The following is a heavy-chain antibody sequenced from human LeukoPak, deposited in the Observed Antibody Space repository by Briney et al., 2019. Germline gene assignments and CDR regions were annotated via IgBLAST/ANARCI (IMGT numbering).Heavy chain of an antibody. V-gene: IGHV3-23*01. Sequence: GGSLRLSCAAPGFTFSSYAMSWVRQAPGKGLEWASALSGSGGSTYYADSVKGRFTISRDNSKNTLYLQMNSLRAEDTAVYYCAKSLYFYMDVWGKGTTVTVSS. CDR2: LSGSGGST. CDR3: AKSLYFYMDV. CDR1: GFTFSSYA. J-gene: IGHJ6*03.